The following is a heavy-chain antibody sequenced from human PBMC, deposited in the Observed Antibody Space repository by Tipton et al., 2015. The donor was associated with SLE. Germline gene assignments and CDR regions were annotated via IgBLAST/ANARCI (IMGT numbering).Heavy chain of an antibody. V-gene: IGHV1-2*02. J-gene: IGHJ2*01. Sequence: QLVQSGAEVRKPGASVKVSCKASGYTFINYAIHWVRQAPGQRLEWMGWINPNSGGTNYQGRVTMTRDTSISTAYMELSRLRSDDTAVYYCARQVDTEAVGSWNFAFWGRGTLVTVSS. CDR1: GYTFINYA. CDR3: ARQVDTEAVGSWNFAF. D-gene: IGHD5-18*01. CDR2: INPNSGGT.